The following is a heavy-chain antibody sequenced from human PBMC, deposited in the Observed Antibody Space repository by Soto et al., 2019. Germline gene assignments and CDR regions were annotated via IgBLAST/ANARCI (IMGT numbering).Heavy chain of an antibody. J-gene: IGHJ4*02. CDR1: GFTFSDSW. CDR3: VKVLARGVGVPRFYFDS. V-gene: IGHV3-74*01. CDR2: INADGTST. D-gene: IGHD2-2*01. Sequence: TGGSLRLSCAASGFTFSDSWMHWVRQVSGKGLEWVSRINADGTSTSYADSVKGRFTISRDNAKSTLYLHVNSLRAEDTAVYYCVKVLARGVGVPRFYFDSWGQGALVTVSS.